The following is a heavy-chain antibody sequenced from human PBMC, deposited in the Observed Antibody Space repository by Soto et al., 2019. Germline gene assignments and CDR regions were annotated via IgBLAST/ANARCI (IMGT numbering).Heavy chain of an antibody. D-gene: IGHD6-19*01. CDR2: IYYSGST. CDR1: GGSISSSSYY. V-gene: IGHV4-39*01. CDR3: ARHGYSRGWYGDYYYYGMDG. J-gene: IGHJ6*02. Sequence: SETLSLTCTVSGGSISSSSYYWGWIRQPPGKGLEWIGSIYYSGSTYYNPSLKSRVTISVDTSKNQFSLKLSSVTAADTAVYYCARHGYSRGWYGDYYYYGMDGWGPGTTVTVSS.